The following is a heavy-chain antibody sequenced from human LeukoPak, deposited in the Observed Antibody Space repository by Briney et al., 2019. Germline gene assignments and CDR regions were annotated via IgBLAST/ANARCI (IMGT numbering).Heavy chain of an antibody. Sequence: PSETLSLTCFVSGGSVSSGSYYWSWIRQPPGKGLEWIGEINHSGSTNYNPSLKSRVTISVDTSKNQFSLKLSSVTAADTAVYYCARGLGYMGLLGYWGQGTLVTVSS. CDR2: INHSGST. J-gene: IGHJ4*02. CDR3: ARGLGYMGLLGY. CDR1: GGSVSSGSYY. D-gene: IGHD3-22*01. V-gene: IGHV4-34*01.